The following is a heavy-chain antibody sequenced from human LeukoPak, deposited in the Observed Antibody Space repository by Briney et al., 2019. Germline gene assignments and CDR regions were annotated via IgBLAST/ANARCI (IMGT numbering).Heavy chain of an antibody. Sequence: GASVKVSCKASGYTFTGYYLHWVRQAPGQGLEWMGRINPNSGGTNCAQKFQGRVTMTRDTSISTAYMELSRLRSDDTAMYYCARDGSPFYDSSGYYYEVYWGQGTLVTVSS. D-gene: IGHD3-22*01. CDR3: ARDGSPFYDSSGYYYEVY. V-gene: IGHV1-2*06. CDR2: INPNSGGT. CDR1: GYTFTGYY. J-gene: IGHJ4*02.